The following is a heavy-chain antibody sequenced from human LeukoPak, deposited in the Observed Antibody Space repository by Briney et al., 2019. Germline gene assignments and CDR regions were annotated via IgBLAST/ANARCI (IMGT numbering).Heavy chain of an antibody. Sequence: GESLKISCQGSGYTFTSYWISWVRQMPGEGLEWVGRIDPSDSYPKYSPSFQGHVTISADKSITTAYLQWRSLKASDTAIYDCTGHPGIASDLGVWGQGTTVTVSS. D-gene: IGHD6-13*01. CDR3: TGHPGIASDLGV. CDR1: GYTFTSYW. J-gene: IGHJ6*02. V-gene: IGHV5-10-1*01. CDR2: IDPSDSYP.